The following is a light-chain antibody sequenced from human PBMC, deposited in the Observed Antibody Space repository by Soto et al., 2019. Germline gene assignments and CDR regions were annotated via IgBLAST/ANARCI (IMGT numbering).Light chain of an antibody. CDR3: QKSPGT. V-gene: IGKV1-27*01. Sequence: DIQMTQSPSSLSASVGDRVTITCRASQGISNYLAWYQQKPGKVPKLLIYAASTLQSGVPSRFSGSGSGTDFTLTISSLQPEDVATYYCQKSPGTFDQGTKVEIK. CDR1: QGISNY. CDR2: AAS. J-gene: IGKJ1*01.